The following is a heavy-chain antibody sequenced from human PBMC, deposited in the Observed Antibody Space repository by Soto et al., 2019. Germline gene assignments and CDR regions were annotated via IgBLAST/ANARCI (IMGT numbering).Heavy chain of an antibody. CDR2: ISGIGGST. Sequence: GGSLRLSCAASGFTFSSYAMSWVRQAPEKGTDWASAISGIGGSTYYADSVKGRFTISRDNSKNKLDLQMNSLRAEDTAVYYCAKDLTVTTSYYYYGMDVWGQGTTVIFCS. V-gene: IGHV3-23*01. CDR3: AKDLTVTTSYYYYGMDV. CDR1: GFTFSSYA. D-gene: IGHD4-17*01. J-gene: IGHJ6*02.